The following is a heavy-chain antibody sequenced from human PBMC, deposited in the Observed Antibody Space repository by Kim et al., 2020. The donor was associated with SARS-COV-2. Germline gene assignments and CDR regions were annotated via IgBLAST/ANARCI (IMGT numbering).Heavy chain of an antibody. D-gene: IGHD7-27*01. CDR1: GFTFSSYA. Sequence: GGSLRLSCAASGFTFSSYAMSWVRQAPGKGLEWVSAISGSGGSTYYADSVKGRFTISRDNSKNTLYLQMNSLRAEDTAVYYCANGRLVGNWGLGDFDYWGQGTLVTVSS. CDR2: ISGSGGST. CDR3: ANGRLVGNWGLGDFDY. J-gene: IGHJ4*02. V-gene: IGHV3-23*01.